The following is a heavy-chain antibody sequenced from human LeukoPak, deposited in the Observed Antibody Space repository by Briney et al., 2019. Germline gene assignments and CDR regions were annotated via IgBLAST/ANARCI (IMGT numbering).Heavy chain of an antibody. Sequence: SETLSLTCAVYGGSFSGYYWSWIRQPPGKGLEWIGEINHSGSTNYNPSLKSRVTISVDTSKNQFSLKLSSVTAADTAVYYCARRSGYDGEIDYWGQGTLVTVSS. D-gene: IGHD5-12*01. V-gene: IGHV4-34*01. CDR3: ARRSGYDGEIDY. CDR1: GGSFSGYY. CDR2: INHSGST. J-gene: IGHJ4*02.